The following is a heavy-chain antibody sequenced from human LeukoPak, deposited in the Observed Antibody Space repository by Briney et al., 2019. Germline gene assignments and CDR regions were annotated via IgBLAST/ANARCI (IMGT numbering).Heavy chain of an antibody. CDR2: INPNSGGT. CDR1: GYTFTSYG. V-gene: IGHV1-2*02. Sequence: PGASVKVSCKASGYTFTSYGISWVRQAPGQGLEWMGWINPNSGGTNYARKFQGRVTMTRDTSISTAYMELSRLRSDDTAVYYCARVRAYCSSTSCYDAAAGYWGQGTLVTVSS. D-gene: IGHD2-2*01. CDR3: ARVRAYCSSTSCYDAAAGY. J-gene: IGHJ4*02.